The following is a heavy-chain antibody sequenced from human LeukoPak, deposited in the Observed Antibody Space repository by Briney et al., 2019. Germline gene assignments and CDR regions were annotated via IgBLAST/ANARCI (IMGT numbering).Heavy chain of an antibody. CDR2: ISSSSSYI. Sequence: GGSLRLSCAASGFTFSSYSMNWVRQAPGKGLEWVSSISSSSSYIYYADSVKGRFTISRDNAKNSLYLQMNSLRAEDTAVYYCARINYGDYALVGEFDYWGQGTLVTVSS. D-gene: IGHD4-17*01. V-gene: IGHV3-21*01. CDR1: GFTFSSYS. CDR3: ARINYGDYALVGEFDY. J-gene: IGHJ4*02.